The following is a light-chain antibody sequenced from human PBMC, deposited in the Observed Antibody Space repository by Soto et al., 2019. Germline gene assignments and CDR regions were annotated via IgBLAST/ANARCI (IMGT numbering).Light chain of an antibody. V-gene: IGKV3-11*01. CDR3: QQRSNWPRT. Sequence: EIVLTQSPATLSLSPGERATPSCRASQSVSSYLAWYQQKSGQAPRLLIYDASNRATGIPARFSGSGSGTDFTLTISSLEPEDFAVYYCQQRSNWPRTFGQGTKVDIK. J-gene: IGKJ2*01. CDR1: QSVSSY. CDR2: DAS.